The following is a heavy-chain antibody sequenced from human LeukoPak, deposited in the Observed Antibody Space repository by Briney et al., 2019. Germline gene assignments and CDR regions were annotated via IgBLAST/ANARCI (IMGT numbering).Heavy chain of an antibody. Sequence: GGSLRLSCAASGFTFSSYWMSWVRQAPGKGLEWVANIKQDGSEKYYVDSVKGRFTISRDNAKNSLYLQMNSLRAEDTAVYYCARDQMKYQLSKKIDYWGQGTLVTVSS. J-gene: IGHJ4*02. CDR1: GFTFSSYW. CDR3: ARDQMKYQLSKKIDY. CDR2: IKQDGSEK. V-gene: IGHV3-7*01. D-gene: IGHD2-2*01.